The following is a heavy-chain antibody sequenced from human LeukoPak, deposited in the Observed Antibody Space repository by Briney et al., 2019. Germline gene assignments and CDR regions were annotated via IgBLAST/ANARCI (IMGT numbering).Heavy chain of an antibody. CDR1: GFTFSSYA. V-gene: IGHV3-23*01. J-gene: IGHJ4*02. D-gene: IGHD3-3*02. Sequence: GGSLRLSCAASGFTFSSYAMSWVRQAPGKGLEWVSTISGSGGSTYYADSVKGRFTIPSDNSKNTLYLQMNSLRAEDTAVYYCAKDFSEEGDYWGQGTLVTVSS. CDR3: AKDFSEEGDY. CDR2: ISGSGGST.